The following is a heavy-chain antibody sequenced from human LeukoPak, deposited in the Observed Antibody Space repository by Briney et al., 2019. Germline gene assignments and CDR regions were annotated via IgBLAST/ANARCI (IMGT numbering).Heavy chain of an antibody. CDR3: ARHGSGSINIDY. V-gene: IGHV5-51*01. CDR2: IYPGDSDT. CDR1: GYIFINYW. J-gene: IGHJ4*02. Sequence: GESLKISCKTSGYIFINYWIGWVRQMPGKGLEWMGIIYPGDSDTRYSPSFQGQVTISADKSISTAYLQWNSLKASDTAMYYCARHGSGSINIDYWGQGTLVTVSS. D-gene: IGHD6-19*01.